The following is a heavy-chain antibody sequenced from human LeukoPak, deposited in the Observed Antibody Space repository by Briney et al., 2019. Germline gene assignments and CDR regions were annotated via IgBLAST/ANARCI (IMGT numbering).Heavy chain of an antibody. V-gene: IGHV4-59*01. CDR1: GGSISSYY. CDR2: IYYSGST. D-gene: IGHD3-10*01. Sequence: SETLSLTCTASGGSISSYYWSWIRQPPGKGLEWIGYIYYSGSTNYNPSLKSRVTISVDTSKNQFSLKLSSVTAADTAVYYCAREGVVRGVIIVRGAFDIWGQGTMVTVSS. CDR3: AREGVVRGVIIVRGAFDI. J-gene: IGHJ3*02.